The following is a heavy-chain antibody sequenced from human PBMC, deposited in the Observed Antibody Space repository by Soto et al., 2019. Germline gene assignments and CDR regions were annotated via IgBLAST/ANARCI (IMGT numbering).Heavy chain of an antibody. CDR1: GGSISSGGYY. Sequence: SETLSLTCTVSGGSISSGGYYWIWIRQHPGKGLEWIGYIYYSGSTYYNPSLKSRVTISVDTSKNQFSLKLSSVTAADTAVYYCARSLPPYFDYWGQGTLVTVSS. V-gene: IGHV4-31*03. CDR3: ARSLPPYFDY. J-gene: IGHJ4*02. CDR2: IYYSGST.